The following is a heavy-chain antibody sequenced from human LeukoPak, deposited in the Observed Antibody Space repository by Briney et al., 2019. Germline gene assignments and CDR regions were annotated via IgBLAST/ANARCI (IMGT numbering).Heavy chain of an antibody. CDR1: GGSISSSSYY. V-gene: IGHV4-39*07. Sequence: PSETLSLTCTVSGGSISSSSYYWGWIRQPPGKGLEWIGSIYYSGSTYYNPSLKSRVTISVDTSKNQFSLKLSSVTAADTAVYYCARRCSGGSCHSYAFDIWGQGTMVTVSS. J-gene: IGHJ3*02. CDR2: IYYSGST. D-gene: IGHD2-15*01. CDR3: ARRCSGGSCHSYAFDI.